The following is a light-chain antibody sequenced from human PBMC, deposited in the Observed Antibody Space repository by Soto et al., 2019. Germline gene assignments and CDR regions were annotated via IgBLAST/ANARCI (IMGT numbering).Light chain of an antibody. V-gene: IGLV2-8*01. Sequence: QSVLTQPPSASGSPGQSVTISCTGTSNDVGRYHYVSWYQQHPGKAPKLMIYEVSKRPSGVPDRFSGSKSGNTASLTVAGLQAEDEAYYHGSSYAGVNTLVFGGGTKVTVL. J-gene: IGLJ2*01. CDR1: SNDVGRYHY. CDR2: EVS. CDR3: SSYAGVNTLV.